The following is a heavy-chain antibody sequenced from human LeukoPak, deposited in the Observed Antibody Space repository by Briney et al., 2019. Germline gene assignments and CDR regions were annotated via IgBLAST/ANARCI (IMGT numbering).Heavy chain of an antibody. CDR3: AREAGTSPFDY. D-gene: IGHD6-13*01. Sequence: SETVSLTCTVSGGSIGSYYWSWIRQPPGKGLEWIGYIYYSGSTNYNPSLKSRVTISVDTSKNQFSLKLSSVTAADTAVYYCAREAGTSPFDYWGQGTLVTVSS. CDR2: IYYSGST. J-gene: IGHJ4*02. V-gene: IGHV4-59*01. CDR1: GGSIGSYY.